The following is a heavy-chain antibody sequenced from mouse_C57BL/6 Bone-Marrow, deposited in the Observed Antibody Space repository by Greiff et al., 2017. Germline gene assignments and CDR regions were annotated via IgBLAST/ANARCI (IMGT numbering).Heavy chain of an antibody. CDR1: GYTFTSYW. V-gene: IGHV1-59*01. CDR2: IDPSDSYT. CDR3: ARIRRDY. J-gene: IGHJ2*01. Sequence: QVQLKQPGAELVRPGTSVKLSCKASGYTFTSYWMHWVKQRPGQGLEWIGVIDPSDSYTNYNQKFKGKATLTVDPSSSTAYMQLSSLTSEDSAVYYCARIRRDYWGQGTTLTVSS.